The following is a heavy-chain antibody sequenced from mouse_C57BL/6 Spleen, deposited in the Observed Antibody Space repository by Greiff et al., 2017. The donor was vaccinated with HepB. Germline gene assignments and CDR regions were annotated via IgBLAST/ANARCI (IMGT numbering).Heavy chain of an antibody. Sequence: EVKLQESVAELVRPGASVKLSCTASGFNIKNTYMHWVKQRPEQGLEWIGRIDPANGNTKYAPKFQGKATITADTSSNTAYLQLSSLTSEDTAIYYWARSAYGSSSWFAYWGQGTLVTVSA. V-gene: IGHV14-3*01. D-gene: IGHD1-1*01. J-gene: IGHJ3*01. CDR2: IDPANGNT. CDR1: GFNIKNTY. CDR3: ARSAYGSSSWFAY.